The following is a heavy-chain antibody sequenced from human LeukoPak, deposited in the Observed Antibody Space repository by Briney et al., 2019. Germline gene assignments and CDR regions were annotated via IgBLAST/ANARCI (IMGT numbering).Heavy chain of an antibody. CDR1: GYTFTDYY. Sequence: ASVKVSCKVSGYTFTDYYMHWVQQAPGKGLEWMGLVDPEDGETIYAEKFQGRVTITADTSTDTAYMELSSLRSEDTAVYYCATVLTVPTYYDFWSGYYDYWGQGTLVTVSS. CDR3: ATVLTVPTYYDFWSGYYDY. D-gene: IGHD3-3*01. J-gene: IGHJ4*02. CDR2: VDPEDGET. V-gene: IGHV1-69-2*01.